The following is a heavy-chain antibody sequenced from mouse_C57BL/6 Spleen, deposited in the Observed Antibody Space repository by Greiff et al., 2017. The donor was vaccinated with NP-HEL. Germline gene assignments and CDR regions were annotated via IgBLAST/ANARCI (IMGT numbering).Heavy chain of an antibody. CDR3: AREEGYGNLCDY. CDR2: IHPNSGST. CDR1: GYTFTSYW. D-gene: IGHD2-1*01. J-gene: IGHJ2*01. V-gene: IGHV1-64*01. Sequence: VKLQQPGAELVKPGASVKLSCKASGYTFTSYWMHWVKQRPGQGLEWIGMIHPNSGSTNYNEKFKSKDTLTVDKSSSTAYMQRSSLTSEDSAVYYCAREEGYGNLCDYWGQGTTLTVSS.